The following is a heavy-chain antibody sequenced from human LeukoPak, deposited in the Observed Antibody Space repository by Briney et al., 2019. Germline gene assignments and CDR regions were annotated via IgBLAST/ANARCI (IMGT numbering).Heavy chain of an antibody. CDR2: IYYSGST. CDR1: GGSISSSSYY. CDR3: AILTVTIDY. J-gene: IGHJ4*02. D-gene: IGHD4-11*01. V-gene: IGHV4-39*01. Sequence: PSETLSLTCTVSGGSISSSSYYWGWIRQPPGKGLEWIGSIYYSGSTYYNPSLKSRVTISVDTSKNQFSLKLNSVTAADTAVYYCAILTVTIDYWGQGTLVTVSS.